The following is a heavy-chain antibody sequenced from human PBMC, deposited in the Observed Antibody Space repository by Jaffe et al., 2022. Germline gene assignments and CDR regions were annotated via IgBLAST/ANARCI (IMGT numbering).Heavy chain of an antibody. CDR2: INHSGST. Sequence: QVQLQQWGAGLLKPSETLSLTCAVYGGSFSGYYWSWIRQPPGKGLEWIGEINHSGSTNYNPSLKSRVTISVDTSKNQFSLKLSSVTAADTAVYYCARASWGLLDYWGQGTLVTVSS. CDR1: GGSFSGYY. J-gene: IGHJ4*02. D-gene: IGHD1-26*01. V-gene: IGHV4-34*01. CDR3: ARASWGLLDY.